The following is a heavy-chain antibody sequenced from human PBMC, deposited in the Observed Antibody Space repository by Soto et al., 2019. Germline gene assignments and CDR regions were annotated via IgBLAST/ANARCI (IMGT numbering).Heavy chain of an antibody. CDR2: FDPEDGET. V-gene: IGHV1-24*01. CDR1: GYTLTELS. CDR3: ATVANYDYWSGSAKDGMDV. D-gene: IGHD3-3*01. J-gene: IGHJ6*02. Sequence: GASVKVSCKVCGYTLTELSMHWVRQARGKGLEWMGGFDPEDGETIYAQKFQGRVTMTEDTSTDTAYMELSSLRSEDTAVYYCATVANYDYWSGSAKDGMDVWGQGTTVTVSS.